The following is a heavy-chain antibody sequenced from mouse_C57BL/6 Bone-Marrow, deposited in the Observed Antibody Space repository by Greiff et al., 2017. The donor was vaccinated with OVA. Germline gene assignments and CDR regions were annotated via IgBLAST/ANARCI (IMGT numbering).Heavy chain of an antibody. Sequence: EVQLQQSGAELVRPGASVKLSCTASGFNIKDDYMHWVKQRPEQGLEWIGWIDPENGDTEYASQFQGKATITADTSSNTAYLQLSSLTSEDTAVYYCTTIWYEDYWGQGTTLTVSS. D-gene: IGHD2-14*01. V-gene: IGHV14-4*01. CDR2: IDPENGDT. CDR3: TTIWYEDY. CDR1: GFNIKDDY. J-gene: IGHJ2*01.